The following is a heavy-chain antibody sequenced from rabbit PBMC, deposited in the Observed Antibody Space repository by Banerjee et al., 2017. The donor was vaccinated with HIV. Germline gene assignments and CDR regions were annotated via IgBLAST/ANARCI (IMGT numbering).Heavy chain of an antibody. Sequence: QSLEESGGDLVKPGASPTLTCTASGFSFSSSYYMCWVRQAPGKGLEWIACIYAGSSGSTYYASWAKGRFTISKTSSTTVTLQMTSLTAADTATYFCARDQGYAGYGYAPLWGQGTLVTVS. D-gene: IGHD6-1*01. CDR2: IYAGSSGST. CDR1: GFSFSSSYY. J-gene: IGHJ3*01. CDR3: ARDQGYAGYGYAPL. V-gene: IGHV1S40*01.